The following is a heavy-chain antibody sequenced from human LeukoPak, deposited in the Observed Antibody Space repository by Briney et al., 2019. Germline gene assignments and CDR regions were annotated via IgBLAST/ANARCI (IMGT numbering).Heavy chain of an antibody. Sequence: PGRSLRLSCAASGFTFSTYAMDWVRQAPGKGLEWVAFISYDGSNEYYADSVKGRFTISRDNSDNTLYLQTNSLRAEDTAVYYCARDPYSSSWRFYFDYWGQGTLVTVSS. J-gene: IGHJ4*02. V-gene: IGHV3-30-3*01. CDR3: ARDPYSSSWRFYFDY. CDR1: GFTFSTYA. D-gene: IGHD6-13*01. CDR2: ISYDGSNE.